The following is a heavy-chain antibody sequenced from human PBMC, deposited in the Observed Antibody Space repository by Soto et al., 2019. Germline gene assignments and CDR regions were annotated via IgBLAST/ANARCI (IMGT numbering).Heavy chain of an antibody. CDR3: ARVVQLWYHCDY. V-gene: IGHV4-31*03. J-gene: IGHJ4*02. CDR1: GGKISSGGYY. Sequence: TLSLTCTVSGGKISSGGYYWSWIRQHPGKGLEWIGYISYSGSTYYNPSLKSRVSISVDTSKNQFSLKLSSVTAADTAVYYCARVVQLWYHCDYWGQGTLVTVSS. D-gene: IGHD5-18*01. CDR2: ISYSGST.